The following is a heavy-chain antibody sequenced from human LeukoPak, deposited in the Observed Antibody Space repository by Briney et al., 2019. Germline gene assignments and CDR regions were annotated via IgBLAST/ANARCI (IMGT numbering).Heavy chain of an antibody. CDR1: GYTFTGYY. D-gene: IGHD2-15*01. CDR2: INPNSGGT. CDR3: ARRNGYCSGGSCTGFAP. V-gene: IGHV1-2*02. J-gene: IGHJ5*02. Sequence: ASVKVSCKASGYTFTGYYMHWVRQAPGQGLEWMGWINPNSGGTNYAQKFQGRVTMTRDTSISTAYMELSRLRSDDTAVYYCARRNGYCSGGSCTGFAPWGQGTLVAVSS.